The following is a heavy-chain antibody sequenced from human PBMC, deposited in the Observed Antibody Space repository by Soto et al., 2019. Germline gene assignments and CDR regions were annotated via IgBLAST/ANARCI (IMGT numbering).Heavy chain of an antibody. CDR1: GGTFSNHA. D-gene: IGHD3-22*01. V-gene: IGHV1-69*13. CDR2: IIPLSGTT. CDR3: ARGPDRSGFYLFDY. Sequence: ASVKVSCKASGGTFSNHALSWVRQAPGQGPEWMGGIIPLSGTTNYAPKFQGRVTITADESMTTAYMELSSLRYADTAVYYCARGPDRSGFYLFDYWGQGTMVTVYS. J-gene: IGHJ4*02.